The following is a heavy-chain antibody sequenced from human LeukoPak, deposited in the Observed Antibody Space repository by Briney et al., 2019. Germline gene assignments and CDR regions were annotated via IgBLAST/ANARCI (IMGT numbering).Heavy chain of an antibody. V-gene: IGHV1-3*01. CDR1: GYTFTSYA. D-gene: IGHD1-26*01. J-gene: IGHJ4*02. CDR3: ARDGWELLSGERTWDY. Sequence: ASVKVSCKASGYTFTSYAMHWVRQAPGQRLEWMGWINAGNGNTKYSQKFQGRVTITRDTSASTAYMELSSLRSEDTAVYYCARDGWELLSGERTWDYWGQGTLVTVSS. CDR2: INAGNGNT.